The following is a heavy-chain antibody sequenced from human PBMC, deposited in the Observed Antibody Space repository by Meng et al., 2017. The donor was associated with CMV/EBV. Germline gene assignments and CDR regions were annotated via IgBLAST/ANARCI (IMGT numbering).Heavy chain of an antibody. CDR1: GGTISHYD. J-gene: IGHJ4*02. V-gene: IGHV1-69*12. Sequence: QIQLVQSGAEGRRPGSSVMVSGQGSGGTISHYDISWVRQAPGQWLEWMGGIVPIFETPDYAQNFQGRVTITADESTNTVYMELSSLRSEDTAVYYCARDPGWGSGFYPLHYWGQGTLVTVSS. CDR2: IVPIFETP. CDR3: ARDPGWGSGFYPLHY. D-gene: IGHD3-22*01.